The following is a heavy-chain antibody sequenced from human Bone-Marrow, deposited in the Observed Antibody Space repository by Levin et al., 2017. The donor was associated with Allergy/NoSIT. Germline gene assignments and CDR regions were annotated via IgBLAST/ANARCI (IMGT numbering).Heavy chain of an antibody. CDR1: GFTFSSYA. J-gene: IGHJ4*02. CDR2: ISGSGSST. CDR3: AKFSDGYSTDY. V-gene: IGHV3-23*01. Sequence: GESLKISCAASGFTFSSYAMSWVRQAPGKGLEWVSAISGSGSSTYYADSVKGRFTISRDNSKNTLYLQMNSLRAEDTAVYYCAKFSDGYSTDYWGQGTLVTVSS. D-gene: IGHD5-18*01.